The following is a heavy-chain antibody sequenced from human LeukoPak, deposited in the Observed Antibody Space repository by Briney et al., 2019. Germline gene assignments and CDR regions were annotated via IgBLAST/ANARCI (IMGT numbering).Heavy chain of an antibody. CDR2: ISLDGNDK. Sequence: GGSLRLSCAASGFTFSTYAMHWVRQAPGKGLEWVAVISLDGNDKYYADSVKGRFTISRDNSDNFLYLQLTSLTAEDTAVYHCVKKGNSWSPRFDPWGQGTLVGVSS. CDR1: GFTFSTYA. D-gene: IGHD2/OR15-2a*01. J-gene: IGHJ5*02. V-gene: IGHV3-30*04. CDR3: VKKGNSWSPRFDP.